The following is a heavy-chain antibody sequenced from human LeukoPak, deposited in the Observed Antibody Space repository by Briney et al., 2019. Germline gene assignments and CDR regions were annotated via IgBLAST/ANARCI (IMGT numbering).Heavy chain of an antibody. CDR2: INPNSGGT. D-gene: IGHD2-15*01. V-gene: IGHV1-2*02. CDR1: GYTFTCYY. Sequence: ASVKVSCKASGYTFTCYYMHWVRQAPGQGLEWMGWINPNSGGTNYAQKFQGRVTMTRDTSISTAYMELSRLRSDDTAVYYCARALYSPSPHPEYFQHWGQGTLVTVSS. J-gene: IGHJ1*01. CDR3: ARALYSPSPHPEYFQH.